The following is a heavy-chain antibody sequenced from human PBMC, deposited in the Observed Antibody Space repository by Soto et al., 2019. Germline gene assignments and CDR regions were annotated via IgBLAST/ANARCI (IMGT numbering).Heavy chain of an antibody. CDR1: GYFISSGYY. D-gene: IGHD6-13*01. CDR3: AKVLQVIAAAP. V-gene: IGHV4-38-2*01. Sequence: SETLSLNCAVSGYFISSGYYWGWIRQPPVKGLEWIGSMFHSVSTHYNPSLKSRVTISVDTSKNHFSLRLSSVTASDTAVYYCAKVLQVIAAAPWGQGTLVTVSS. J-gene: IGHJ5*02. CDR2: MFHSVST.